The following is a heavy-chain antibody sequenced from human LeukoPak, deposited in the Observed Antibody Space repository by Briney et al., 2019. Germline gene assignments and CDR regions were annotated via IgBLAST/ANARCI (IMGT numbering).Heavy chain of an antibody. CDR3: ARGPPRGKYYYMDV. Sequence: GGSLRLSCAASGFNFSSFDMHWVGPPTGQGLEWVSTIGTASDTYYPGSVEGRFTLSRDNAKNSLYLQMNSLTAGDTAVYYCARGPPRGKYYYMDVWGKGTTVTVSS. D-gene: IGHD1-1*01. CDR2: IGTASDT. V-gene: IGHV3-13*01. J-gene: IGHJ6*03. CDR1: GFNFSSFD.